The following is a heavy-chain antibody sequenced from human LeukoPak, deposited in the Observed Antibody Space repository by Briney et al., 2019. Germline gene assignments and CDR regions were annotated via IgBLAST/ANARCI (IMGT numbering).Heavy chain of an antibody. CDR3: AREGSVARFDY. J-gene: IGHJ4*02. Sequence: GGSLRLSCAASGFTFISYWMNWVRQAPGKGLEWVANIKQDGSEKYYVDSVKGRFTLSRDNAKNSLYLQMNSLRAEDTAVYYCAREGSVARFDYWGQGTLVTVSS. CDR2: IKQDGSEK. V-gene: IGHV3-7*01. D-gene: IGHD6-19*01. CDR1: GFTFISYW.